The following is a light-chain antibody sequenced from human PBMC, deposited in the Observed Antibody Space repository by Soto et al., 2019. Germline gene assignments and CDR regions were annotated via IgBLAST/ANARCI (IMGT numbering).Light chain of an antibody. CDR2: DAS. CDR3: QQRSNWPWT. J-gene: IGKJ1*01. V-gene: IGKV3-11*01. CDR1: QSVSSN. Sequence: NVLTPSPATLSVSQGERATLSCLASQSVSSNLAWYQQKPGQAPRLLIYDASNRATGIPARFSGSGSGTDFTLTISSLEPEDFAVYYCQQRSNWPWTFGQGTKVDIK.